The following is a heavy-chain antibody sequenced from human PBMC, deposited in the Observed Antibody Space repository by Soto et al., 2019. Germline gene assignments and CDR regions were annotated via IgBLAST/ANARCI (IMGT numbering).Heavy chain of an antibody. CDR3: AVGVVSKDDAFDI. J-gene: IGHJ3*02. CDR2: INAGNGNT. CDR1: GYTFTSYA. D-gene: IGHD3-3*01. Sequence: GASVKVSCKASGYTFTSYAMHWVRQAPGQRLEWMGWINAGNGNTKYSQKFQGRVTITRDTSASTAYMGLSSLRSEDTAVYYCAVGVVSKDDAFDIWGQGTMVTVSS. V-gene: IGHV1-3*01.